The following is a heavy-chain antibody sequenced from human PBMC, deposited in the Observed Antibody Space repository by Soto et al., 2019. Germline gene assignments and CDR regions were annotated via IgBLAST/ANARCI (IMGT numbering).Heavy chain of an antibody. CDR2: INPSGGST. J-gene: IGHJ4*02. Sequence: QVQLVQSGAEVKKPGASVKVSCKASGYTFTSYYMHWVRQAPGQGLEWMGIINPSGGSTSYAQKCQGRVAMTRDTSTSTVYMELSSLRSEDTAVYYCARGGELRRGLDYWGQGTLVTVSS. CDR1: GYTFTSYY. D-gene: IGHD1-26*01. V-gene: IGHV1-46*01. CDR3: ARGGELRRGLDY.